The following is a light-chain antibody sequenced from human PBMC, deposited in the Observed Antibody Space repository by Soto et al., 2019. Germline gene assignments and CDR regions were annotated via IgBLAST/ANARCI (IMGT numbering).Light chain of an antibody. V-gene: IGLV2-11*01. Sequence: QSVLTQPRSVSGTPGQSVTISCTGTSSDVGGHNYVSWYQQYPGKAPKLLLSSVSKRPSGVPDRFSGSKSGNTASLTISGLQAEDEADYYCCSYAGSYTYVFGTGTEVTVL. CDR3: CSYAGSYTYV. J-gene: IGLJ1*01. CDR2: SVS. CDR1: SSDVGGHNY.